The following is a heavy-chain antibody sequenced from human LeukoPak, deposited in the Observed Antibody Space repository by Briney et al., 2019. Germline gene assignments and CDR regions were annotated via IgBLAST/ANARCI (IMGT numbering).Heavy chain of an antibody. CDR1: GFTFSSYS. J-gene: IGHJ4*02. CDR3: ARDNYYDSSGYLGGIDY. V-gene: IGHV3-21*01. CDR2: ISSSSYI. D-gene: IGHD3-22*01. Sequence: GGSLRLSCAASGFTFSSYSMNWVRQAPGKGLEWVSSISSSSYIYYADSVKGRFTISRDNAKNSLYLQMNSLGAEDTAVYYCARDNYYDSSGYLGGIDYWGQGTLVTVSS.